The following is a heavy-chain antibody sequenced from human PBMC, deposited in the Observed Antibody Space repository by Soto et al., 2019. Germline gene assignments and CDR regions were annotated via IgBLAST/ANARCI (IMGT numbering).Heavy chain of an antibody. J-gene: IGHJ4*02. CDR2: INPNSGGT. V-gene: IGHV1-2*02. CDR1: GYTFSGFY. D-gene: IGHD6-19*01. Sequence: ASVKVSCKASGYTFSGFYMHWVRQAPGQGLEWMGWINPNSGGTKSAEKFQGRVTMTRDTSISTAYMELSRLTSDDTAVYYCASDAVTGTAGLDFWGQGTQVTSPQ. CDR3: ASDAVTGTAGLDF.